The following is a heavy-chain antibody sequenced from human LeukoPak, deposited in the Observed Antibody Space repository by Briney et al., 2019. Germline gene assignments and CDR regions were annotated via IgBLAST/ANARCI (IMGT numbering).Heavy chain of an antibody. CDR1: GFTVSSNY. J-gene: IGHJ4*02. Sequence: GGSLRLSCAASGFTVSSNYMSWVRQAPGKGLEWVSVIYSGGSTYYADSVKGRFTISRDNSKNTLYLQMNSLKTEDTAVYYCTTRFTVATIFDYWGQGTLVTVSS. V-gene: IGHV3-66*01. CDR2: IYSGGST. CDR3: TTRFTVATIFDY. D-gene: IGHD5-12*01.